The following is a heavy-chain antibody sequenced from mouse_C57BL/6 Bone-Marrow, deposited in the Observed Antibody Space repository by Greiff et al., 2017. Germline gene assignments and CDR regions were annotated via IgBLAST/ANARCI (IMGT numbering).Heavy chain of an antibody. V-gene: IGHV5-4*03. CDR1: GFTFSSYA. Sequence: VMLVESGGGLVKPGGSLKLSCAASGFTFSSYAMSWVRQTPEKRLEWVATISDGGSYTYYPDNVKGRFTISRDNAKNNLYLQRSHLKSEDTAMYYCARVGFYCDDWGQGTTLTVSS. CDR2: ISDGGSYT. CDR3: ARVGFYCDD. J-gene: IGHJ2*01.